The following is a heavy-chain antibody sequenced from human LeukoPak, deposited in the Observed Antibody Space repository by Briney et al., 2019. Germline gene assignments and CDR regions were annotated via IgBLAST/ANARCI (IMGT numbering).Heavy chain of an antibody. J-gene: IGHJ4*02. CDR1: GFTFSSYA. CDR3: AKPLGGSYLFDR. CDR2: IEVGGAIT. D-gene: IGHD1-26*01. V-gene: IGHV3-23*01. Sequence: GGSLRLSCAASGFTFSSYAMTWVRRAPGKGLEWVSTIEVGGAITHYAASVKGRFTISRDTSKKILYLQMDSLRPEDTAVYYFAKPLGGSYLFDRWGQGTLVTVSS.